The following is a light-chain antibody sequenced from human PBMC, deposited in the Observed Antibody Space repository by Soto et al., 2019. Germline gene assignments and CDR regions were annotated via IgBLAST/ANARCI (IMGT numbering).Light chain of an antibody. CDR3: SSYTRRSSVL. J-gene: IGLJ2*01. Sequence: QPASVSGSPGQSITISCTGTSSDVGGYKFVSWYQQHPGKAPKLIIYEVSNRPSGVSNRFSGSKSGNTASLTISGLQAEDEADYYCSSYTRRSSVLFGGGTKVTVL. CDR1: SSDVGGYKF. CDR2: EVS. V-gene: IGLV2-14*01.